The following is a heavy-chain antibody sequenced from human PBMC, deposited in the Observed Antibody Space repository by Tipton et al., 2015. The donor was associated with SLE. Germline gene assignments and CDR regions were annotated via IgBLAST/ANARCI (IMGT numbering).Heavy chain of an antibody. D-gene: IGHD6-13*01. V-gene: IGHV4-34*01. CDR3: ARLPPGTRIAAAGWDY. CDR1: GGSISSYY. J-gene: IGHJ4*02. CDR2: INHSGST. Sequence: TLSLTCTVSGGSISSYYWSWIRQPPGKGLEWIGEINHSGSTNYNPSLKSRVTTSVDTSKNQFSLKLSSVTAADTAVYYCARLPPGTRIAAAGWDYWGQGTLVTVSS.